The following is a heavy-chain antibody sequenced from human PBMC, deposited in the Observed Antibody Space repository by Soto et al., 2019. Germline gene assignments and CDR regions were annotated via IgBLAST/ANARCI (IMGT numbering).Heavy chain of an antibody. CDR1: GFTFSSYG. V-gene: IGHV3-33*01. CDR2: IWYDGSNK. D-gene: IGHD1-7*01. CDR3: ARIGTRYSSTPTFAY. J-gene: IGHJ4*02. Sequence: GGSLRLSCAASGFTFSSYGMHWVRQAPGKGLEWVAVIWYDGSNKYYADSVKGRFTISRDNSKNTLYLQMNSLRAEDTAVYYCARIGTRYSSTPTFAYWGQGTLVTVSS.